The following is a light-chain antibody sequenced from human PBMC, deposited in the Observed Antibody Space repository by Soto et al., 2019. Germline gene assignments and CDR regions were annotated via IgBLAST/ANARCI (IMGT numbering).Light chain of an antibody. CDR2: NNS. CDR1: SSNIGSNS. J-gene: IGLJ2*01. Sequence: HSVLTQPPSASGTPGQRVTISCSGSSSNIGSNSINWYQQFPGTAPKLLIYNNSQRPSGVPDRFSGSKFGTSVSLAISGLQSEDEADYYCAAWDDSLNGVVFGGGTKLTVL. CDR3: AAWDDSLNGVV. V-gene: IGLV1-44*01.